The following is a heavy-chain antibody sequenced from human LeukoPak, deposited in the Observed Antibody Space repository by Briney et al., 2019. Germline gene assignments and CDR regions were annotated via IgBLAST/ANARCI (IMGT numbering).Heavy chain of an antibody. Sequence: GGSLRLSCAASGFTFSNYMMHWVRQAPGKGLDWVAVILEDGSYQYYADSVKGRFTISRDNSKNTLFLQMNSLRGDDSAIYYCARVQGGGFRTADYWGRGTLVTVSS. V-gene: IGHV3-30*04. J-gene: IGHJ4*02. CDR2: ILEDGSYQ. CDR1: GFTFSNYM. CDR3: ARVQGGGFRTADY. D-gene: IGHD1-14*01.